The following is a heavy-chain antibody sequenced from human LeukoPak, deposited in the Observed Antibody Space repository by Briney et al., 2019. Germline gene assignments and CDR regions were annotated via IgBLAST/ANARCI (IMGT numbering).Heavy chain of an antibody. V-gene: IGHV3-23*01. CDR2: ISGSGGTT. J-gene: IGHJ3*02. D-gene: IGHD2-2*01. CDR3: AKSKGSSSGAFDI. CDR1: GFTFSSYA. Sequence: GASLRLSCAASGFTFSSYAMSWVRQAPGKGLEWVSTISGSGGTTYYADSVKGRFTISRDNSKNTLYLQMNSLRVEDTAVYYCAKSKGSSSGAFDIWGQGTMVTVSS.